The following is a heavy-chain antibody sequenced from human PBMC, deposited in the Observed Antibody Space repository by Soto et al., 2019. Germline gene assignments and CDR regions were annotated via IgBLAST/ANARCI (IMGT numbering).Heavy chain of an antibody. CDR2: IFAIDEK. V-gene: IGHV2-26*01. CDR3: AHAGDYDLLTFDH. D-gene: IGHD4-17*01. CDR1: GYSLSDATMG. J-gene: IGHJ4*02. Sequence: SGPTLVNPTETLSLTCTVSGYSLSDATMGVSWIRQPPGKAPEWLAHIFAIDEKSYKTSLKDRLAISKDTSSNQVVLTITNMDPGDTATYFCAHAGDYDLLTFDHWGPGTLVTVSS.